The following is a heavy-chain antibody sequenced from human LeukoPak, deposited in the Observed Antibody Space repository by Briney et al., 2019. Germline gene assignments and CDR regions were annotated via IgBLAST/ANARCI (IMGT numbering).Heavy chain of an antibody. J-gene: IGHJ6*04. Sequence: GGSLRLSCAASGFTFSTYGMNWVRRAPGKGLEWVSGIGPSGDRTYYVDSVKGRFTISRDNAKNSLYLQMNSLRAEDTAVYYCAELGITMIGGVWGKGTTVTISS. CDR2: IGPSGDRT. CDR1: GFTFSTYG. V-gene: IGHV3-23*01. CDR3: AELGITMIGGV. D-gene: IGHD3-10*02.